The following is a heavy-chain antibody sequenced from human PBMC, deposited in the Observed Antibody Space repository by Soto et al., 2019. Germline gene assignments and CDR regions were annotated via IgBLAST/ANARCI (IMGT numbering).Heavy chain of an antibody. Sequence: QITLKASGPTLVKPTQTLTLTCTFSGFSLSTSGVGVGWIRQPPVKALEWLALIYWDDDKRYSPSLKSRFTITKDNYKVQVVLTMTNMDPVDTATYYCAHRPSYCSPGSCYSGFDYWGQGTLVTVSS. CDR2: IYWDDDK. D-gene: IGHD2-15*01. CDR3: AHRPSYCSPGSCYSGFDY. V-gene: IGHV2-5*02. CDR1: GFSLSTSGVG. J-gene: IGHJ4*02.